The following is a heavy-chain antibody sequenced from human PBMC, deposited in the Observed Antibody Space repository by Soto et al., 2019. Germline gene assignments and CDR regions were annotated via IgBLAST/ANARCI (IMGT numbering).Heavy chain of an antibody. CDR2: IYSGGST. V-gene: IGHV3-53*01. CDR1: GFTVSSNY. CDR3: AREDYYGSSYYGMDV. J-gene: IGHJ6*02. Sequence: GGSLRLSCAASGFTVSSNYMSWVRQAPGKGLEWVSVIYSGGSTYYADSVKGRFTISRDKSKNTLYLQMNSLRAEDTAVYYCAREDYYGSSYYGMDVCGQGTTVTVSS. D-gene: IGHD3-10*01.